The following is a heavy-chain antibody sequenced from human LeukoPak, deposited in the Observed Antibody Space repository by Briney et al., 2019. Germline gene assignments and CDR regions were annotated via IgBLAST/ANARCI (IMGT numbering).Heavy chain of an antibody. Sequence: GGSLRLSCAASGFTFDDYAMHWVRQAPGKGLVWVSRINEDGSTTNYADSVKGRSTIFRDNAKNTLYLQMNSLRAEDTAVYYCVRDLGGRSGHWGQGTLVTVSS. CDR1: GFTFDDYA. CDR3: VRDLGGRSGH. V-gene: IGHV3-74*01. J-gene: IGHJ4*02. CDR2: INEDGSTT. D-gene: IGHD1-26*01.